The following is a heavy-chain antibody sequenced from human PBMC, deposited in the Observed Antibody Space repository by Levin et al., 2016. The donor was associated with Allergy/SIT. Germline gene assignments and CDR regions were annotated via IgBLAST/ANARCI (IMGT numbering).Heavy chain of an antibody. J-gene: IGHJ6*02. V-gene: IGHV3-30*02. D-gene: IGHD1-26*01. CDR3: AKEWELLIELLNYGMDV. CDR2: IRYDGSNK. Sequence: WIRQPPGKGLEWVAFIRYDGSNKYYADSVKGRFTISRDNSKNTLYLQMNSLRAEDTAVYYCAKEWELLIELLNYGMDVWGQGTTVTVSS.